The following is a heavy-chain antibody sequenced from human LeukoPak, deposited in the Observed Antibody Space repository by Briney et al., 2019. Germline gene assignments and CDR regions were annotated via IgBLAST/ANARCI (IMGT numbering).Heavy chain of an antibody. J-gene: IGHJ5*02. Sequence: GGSLRLSCAASGFTFSNAWMSWVCQAPGKGLEWVGRIKSKTDGGTTDYAAPVKGRFTISRDDSKNTLYLQMNSLKTEDTAVYYCTTDPGYYGSGSYLKVNWFDPWGQGTLVTVSS. CDR3: TTDPGYYGSGSYLKVNWFDP. V-gene: IGHV3-15*01. CDR1: GFTFSNAW. D-gene: IGHD3-10*01. CDR2: IKSKTDGGTT.